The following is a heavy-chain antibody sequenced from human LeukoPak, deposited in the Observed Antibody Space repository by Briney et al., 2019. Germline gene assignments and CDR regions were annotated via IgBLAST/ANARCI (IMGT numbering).Heavy chain of an antibody. CDR2: INHSGST. CDR1: GFTFSTYD. V-gene: IGHV4-34*01. Sequence: GSLRLSCAASGFTFSTYDMNWVRQPPGKGLEWIGEINHSGSTNYNPSLKSRVTISVDTSKNQFSLKLSSVTAADTAVYYCARGFRCSGGSCYTPYYYYYGMDVWGQGTTVTVSS. J-gene: IGHJ6*02. D-gene: IGHD2-15*01. CDR3: ARGFRCSGGSCYTPYYYYYGMDV.